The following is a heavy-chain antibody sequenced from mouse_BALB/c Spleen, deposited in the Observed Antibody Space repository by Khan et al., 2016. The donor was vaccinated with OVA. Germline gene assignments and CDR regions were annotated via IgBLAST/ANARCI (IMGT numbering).Heavy chain of an antibody. Sequence: VQLQQSGTVLARPGASVKMSCKASGYSFTSYLIHWVKQRPGQGLEWIGDIYPGNSDTTYNQKFKDKAKLNAGTSANTAYMELSSLTNEDSAVYYCARGGYSSFAYGGQGTLVTVSA. V-gene: IGHV1-5*01. D-gene: IGHD1-3*01. CDR1: GYSFTSYL. J-gene: IGHJ3*01. CDR2: IYPGNSDT. CDR3: ARGGYSSFAY.